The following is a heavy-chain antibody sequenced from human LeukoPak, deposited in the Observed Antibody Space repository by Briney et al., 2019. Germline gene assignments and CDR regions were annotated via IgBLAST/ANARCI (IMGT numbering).Heavy chain of an antibody. CDR2: INPNSGGT. CDR3: ARLVRGVAAAGTRWFDP. V-gene: IGHV1-2*02. CDR1: GYTFTSYY. D-gene: IGHD6-13*01. Sequence: ASVKVSCKASGYTFTSYYMHWVRQAPGQGLEWMGWINPNSGGTNYAQKFQGRVTMTRDTSISTAYMELSRLRSDDTAVYYCARLVRGVAAAGTRWFDPWGQGTLVTVSS. J-gene: IGHJ5*02.